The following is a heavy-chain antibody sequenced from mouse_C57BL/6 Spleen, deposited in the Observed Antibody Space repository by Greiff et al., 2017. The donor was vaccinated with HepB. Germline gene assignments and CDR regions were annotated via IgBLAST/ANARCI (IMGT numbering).Heavy chain of an antibody. J-gene: IGHJ4*01. Sequence: EVNVVESGGGLVKPGGSLKLSCAASGFTFSDYGMHWVRQAPEKGLEWVAYISSGSSTIYYADTVKGRFTISRDNAKNTLFLQMTSLRSEDTAMYYCARRSNYHYYAMDYWGQGTSVTVSS. CDR3: ARRSNYHYYAMDY. CDR1: GFTFSDYG. V-gene: IGHV5-17*01. CDR2: ISSGSSTI. D-gene: IGHD2-5*01.